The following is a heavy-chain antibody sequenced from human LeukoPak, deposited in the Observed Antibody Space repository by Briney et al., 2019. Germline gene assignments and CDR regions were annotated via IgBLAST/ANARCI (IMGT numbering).Heavy chain of an antibody. D-gene: IGHD2/OR15-2a*01. CDR2: ISAYNGNT. Sequence: GASVKVSCKASGYTFTSYGISWVRQAPGQGLEWMGWISAYNGNTNYAQKLQGRVTMTTDRSTSTAYMELRSLRSDDTAAYYCARAFLPILYMDVWGKGTTVTVSS. J-gene: IGHJ6*03. V-gene: IGHV1-18*01. CDR3: ARAFLPILYMDV. CDR1: GYTFTSYG.